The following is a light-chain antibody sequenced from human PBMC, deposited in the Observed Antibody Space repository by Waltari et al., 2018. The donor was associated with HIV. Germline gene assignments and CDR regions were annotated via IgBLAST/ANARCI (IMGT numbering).Light chain of an antibody. CDR3: QQLHTFPLT. CDR1: QDISDF. Sequence: DIQLTQSPSFLSASVGDRVTVACRASQDISDFLAWYQQKPGTAPRLLIYDASTLYSGVPSRLRGSGSGTEFTLTISSLQPEDFASYYCQQLHTFPLTFGGGTKV. V-gene: IGKV1-9*01. CDR2: DAS. J-gene: IGKJ4*01.